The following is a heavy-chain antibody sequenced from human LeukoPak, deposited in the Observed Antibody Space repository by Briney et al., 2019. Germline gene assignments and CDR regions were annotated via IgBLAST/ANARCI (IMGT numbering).Heavy chain of an antibody. V-gene: IGHV3-7*01. CDR3: ARGLMDTAMTPPFFNFDY. Sequence: GGSLRLSCAASGFTFSSYWMSWVRQAPGKGLEWVANIKQDGSEKYYVDSVKGRFTISRDNAKNSLYLQMNSLRAEDTAVYYCARGLMDTAMTPPFFNFDYWGQGTLVTVSS. CDR1: GFTFSSYW. J-gene: IGHJ4*02. D-gene: IGHD5-18*01. CDR2: IKQDGSEK.